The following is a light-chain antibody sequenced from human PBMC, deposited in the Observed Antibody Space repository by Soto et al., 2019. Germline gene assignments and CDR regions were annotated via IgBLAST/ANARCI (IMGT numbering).Light chain of an antibody. CDR2: GAS. J-gene: IGKJ5*01. CDR3: QQSFGVPIT. Sequence: IQMTQSPPSLSASVEDRVTLTCQASQSISTYLNWYKQKPGKAPKLLSFGASTLQSGVPSRFSGSGSGTDFNFTITSLKPEDFETYYCQQSFGVPITFGQGTRLEIK. CDR1: QSISTY. V-gene: IGKV1-39*01.